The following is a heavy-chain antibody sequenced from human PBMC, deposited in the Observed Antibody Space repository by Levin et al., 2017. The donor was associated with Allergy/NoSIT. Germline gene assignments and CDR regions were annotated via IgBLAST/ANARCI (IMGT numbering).Heavy chain of an antibody. Sequence: GGSLRLSCAASGFTFSSYSMNWVRQAPGKGLEWVSYISSSSSTIYYADSLKGRFTISRDNAKNSLYLQMNSLRAEDTAVYYCARDSSGWYHLEDYWGQGSLVTVSS. CDR3: ARDSSGWYHLEDY. CDR2: ISSSSSTI. V-gene: IGHV3-48*01. J-gene: IGHJ4*02. D-gene: IGHD6-19*01. CDR1: GFTFSSYS.